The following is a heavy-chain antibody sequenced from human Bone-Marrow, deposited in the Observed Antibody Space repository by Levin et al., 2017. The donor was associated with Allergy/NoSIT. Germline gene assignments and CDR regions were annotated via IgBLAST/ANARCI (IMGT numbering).Heavy chain of an antibody. Sequence: GGSLRLSCAASGFTFSSYAMHWVRQAPGKGLEWVAVISYDGSNKYYADSVKGRFTISRDNSKNTLYLQMNSLRAEDTAVYYCAREHPRDSSGYYYGGGFDYWGQGTLVTVSS. J-gene: IGHJ4*02. D-gene: IGHD3-22*01. CDR2: ISYDGSNK. V-gene: IGHV3-30-3*01. CDR3: AREHPRDSSGYYYGGGFDY. CDR1: GFTFSSYA.